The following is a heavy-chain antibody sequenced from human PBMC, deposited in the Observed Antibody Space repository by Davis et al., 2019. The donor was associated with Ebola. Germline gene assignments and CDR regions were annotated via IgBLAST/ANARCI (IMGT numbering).Heavy chain of an antibody. CDR3: ARDTVTTGFDY. CDR2: IYYSGST. Sequence: MPSETLSLTCTVSGGSIGSYYWSWIRQPPGKGLESIGYIYYSGSTNYNPSLKSRITISVDTSKNQFSLKLSSVTAADTAVYYCARDTVTTGFDYWGQGTLVTVSS. D-gene: IGHD4-11*01. CDR1: GGSIGSYY. V-gene: IGHV4-59*01. J-gene: IGHJ4*02.